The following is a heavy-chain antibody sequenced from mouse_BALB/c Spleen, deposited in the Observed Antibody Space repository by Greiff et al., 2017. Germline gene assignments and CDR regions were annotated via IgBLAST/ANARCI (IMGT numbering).Heavy chain of an antibody. CDR3: ARDGDGYWGGSFDY. J-gene: IGHJ2*01. D-gene: IGHD2-3*01. Sequence: VQGVESGPGLVAPSQSLSITCTVSGFSLTSYGVHWVRQPPGKGLEWLGVIWAGGSTNYNSALMSRLSISKDNSKSQVFLKMNSLQTDDTAMYYCARDGDGYWGGSFDYWGQGTTLTVSS. CDR1: GFSLTSYG. CDR2: IWAGGST. V-gene: IGHV2-9*02.